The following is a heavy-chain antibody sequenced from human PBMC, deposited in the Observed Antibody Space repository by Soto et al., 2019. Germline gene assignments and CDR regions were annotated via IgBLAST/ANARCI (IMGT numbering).Heavy chain of an antibody. CDR1: GDSVSCNSAA. D-gene: IGHD3-16*01. V-gene: IGHV6-1*01. Sequence: KTSETLSLTCAISGDSVSCNSAAWNWIRQSPSRGLEWLGRTYYRSKWYNDYSVSVKSRITVTPDTSKNQFSLHLKSVTPEDTAVYYXAREFPYYESSDSYFDYWGQGALVTVSS. CDR2: TYYRSKWYN. J-gene: IGHJ4*02. CDR3: AREFPYYESSDSYFDY.